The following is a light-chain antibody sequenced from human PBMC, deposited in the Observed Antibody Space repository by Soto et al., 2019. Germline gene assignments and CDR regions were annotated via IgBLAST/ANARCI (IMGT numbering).Light chain of an antibody. J-gene: IGKJ5*01. Sequence: EIVLTQSPATLFLSPGERATLSYRASQSVSSYLAWYQQKPGQAPRLLIYDASNRATGIPARFSGSGSGTDFTLTISSLEPEDFAVYYCQQRSNWPPITFGQGTRLEIK. V-gene: IGKV3-11*01. CDR1: QSVSSY. CDR2: DAS. CDR3: QQRSNWPPIT.